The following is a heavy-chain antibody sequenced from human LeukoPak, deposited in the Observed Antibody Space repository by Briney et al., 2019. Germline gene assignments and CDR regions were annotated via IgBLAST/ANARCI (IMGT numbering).Heavy chain of an antibody. Sequence: GGSLRLSCAASGFTFSSYSMNWVRQAPGKGLEWVGRIKSKTDGGTTDYAAPVKGRFTISRDDSKNTLYLQMNSLKTEDTAVYYCTAETGIAATQGFDYWGQGTLVTVSS. CDR3: TAETGIAATQGFDY. J-gene: IGHJ4*02. V-gene: IGHV3-15*01. CDR1: GFTFSSYS. D-gene: IGHD6-13*01. CDR2: IKSKTDGGTT.